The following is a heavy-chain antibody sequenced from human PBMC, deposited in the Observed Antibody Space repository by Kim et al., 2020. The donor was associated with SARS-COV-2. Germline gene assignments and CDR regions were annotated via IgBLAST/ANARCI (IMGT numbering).Heavy chain of an antibody. CDR3: ARTQGRYFDWPMDAFDI. Sequence: SETLSLTCAVYGGSFSGYYWSWIRQPPGKGLEWIGEINHSGSTNYNPSLKSRVTISVDTSKNQFSLKLSSVTAADTAVYYCARTQGRYFDWPMDAFDIWGQGTMVTVSS. CDR1: GGSFSGYY. D-gene: IGHD3-9*01. CDR2: INHSGST. J-gene: IGHJ3*02. V-gene: IGHV4-34*01.